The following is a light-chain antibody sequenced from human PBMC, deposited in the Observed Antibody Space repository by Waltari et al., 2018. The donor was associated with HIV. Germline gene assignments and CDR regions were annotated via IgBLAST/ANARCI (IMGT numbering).Light chain of an antibody. Sequence: QSALTQPRSVSGSPGQSVTISCTGSSADVGGYNYVSWYQQYPDRAPKLVIYDVSKWPSGVPDRFSGSKSGNTASLTISGLQAEDEADYYCCSYAGSYTYVFGTGTKVTVL. CDR2: DVS. CDR3: CSYAGSYTYV. J-gene: IGLJ1*01. CDR1: SADVGGYNY. V-gene: IGLV2-11*01.